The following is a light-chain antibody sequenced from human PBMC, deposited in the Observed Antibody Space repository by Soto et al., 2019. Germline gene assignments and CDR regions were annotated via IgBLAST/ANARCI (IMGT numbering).Light chain of an antibody. CDR1: NSNIGTKD. V-gene: IGLV1-51*01. CDR3: ATWDDSLSGWV. Sequence: QSVLTQPPSVSAAPGQKVTISCSGSNSNIGTKDVSWYQQLPGTAPKLLIYDNNKRPSGIPDRFSGSKSGTSATLGITGLQTGDEADYYCATWDDSLSGWVFGGGTKVTVL. CDR2: DNN. J-gene: IGLJ3*02.